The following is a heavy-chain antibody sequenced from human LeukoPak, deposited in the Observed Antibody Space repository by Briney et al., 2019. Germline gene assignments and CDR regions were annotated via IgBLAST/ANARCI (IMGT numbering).Heavy chain of an antibody. Sequence: SETLSLTCTVSGGSISSTIYYWGWIRQPPGKGLECIGSIYYSGSTYYNPSLKSRVTISVDTSKNQFSLKLSSMTAADTAVYYCATTYCGGDCSNIIDYWGQGTLVTVSS. CDR2: IYYSGST. CDR3: ATTYCGGDCSNIIDY. CDR1: GGSISSTIYY. J-gene: IGHJ4*02. D-gene: IGHD2-21*02. V-gene: IGHV4-39*07.